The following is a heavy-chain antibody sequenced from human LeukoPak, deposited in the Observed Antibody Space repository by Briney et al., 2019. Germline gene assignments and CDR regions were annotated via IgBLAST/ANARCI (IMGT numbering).Heavy chain of an antibody. J-gene: IGHJ4*02. D-gene: IGHD4-17*01. CDR2: ISYDGSNE. CDR3: AREPPGGYGY. Sequence: PGGSLRLSCAASGFTFSSYGMHWVRQAPGKGLEWVAGISYDGSNEFYADSVKGRFTISRDNSKNTLYLQMNSLRAEDTAVYYCAREPPGGYGYWGQGTLVTVSS. V-gene: IGHV3-30*03. CDR1: GFTFSSYG.